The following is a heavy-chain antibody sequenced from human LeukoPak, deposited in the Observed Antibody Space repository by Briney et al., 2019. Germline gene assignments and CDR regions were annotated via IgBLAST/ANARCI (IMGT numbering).Heavy chain of an antibody. J-gene: IGHJ4*02. Sequence: SETLSLTCTVSGGSISSSSYYWGWLRQPPGTGLEWIGSIYYSGSTYYNPSLKSRVTISVDTSKNQFSLKLSSVTAADTAVYYCARHKAQWLVYWGQGTLVTVSS. D-gene: IGHD6-19*01. CDR2: IYYSGST. CDR3: ARHKAQWLVY. V-gene: IGHV4-39*01. CDR1: GGSISSSSYY.